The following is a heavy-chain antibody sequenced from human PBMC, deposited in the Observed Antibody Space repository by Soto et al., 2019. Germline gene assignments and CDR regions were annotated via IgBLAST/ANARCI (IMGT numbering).Heavy chain of an antibody. Sequence: QVELVQSGVEVKKPGASVKVSCKASGYTFTNHGLCWVRQAPGQGLEWRGWLSASNGDTNYAQKFLGRVPVTTYTSTSTGYMELMTLTSEATAVYYCARMVRGSNIDYYYYMDVWGKWTTVIVSS. V-gene: IGHV1-18*04. CDR2: LSASNGDT. D-gene: IGHD3-10*01. J-gene: IGHJ6*03. CDR1: GYTFTNHG. CDR3: ARMVRGSNIDYYYYMDV.